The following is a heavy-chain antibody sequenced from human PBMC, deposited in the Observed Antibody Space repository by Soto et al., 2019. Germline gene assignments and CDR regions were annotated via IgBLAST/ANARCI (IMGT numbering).Heavy chain of an antibody. Sequence: QVQLVQSGAEVKKPGASVKVSCKASGYTFASYAISWMRQAPGQVLEWMGWISAYNGNTNYAQKLPGRVTMTTYTSTSTAYSERRSLRVDDTAVYSCARDPPPPDYWGQGTLVTVSS. CDR1: GYTFASYA. CDR2: ISAYNGNT. V-gene: IGHV1-18*01. J-gene: IGHJ4*02. CDR3: ARDPPPPDY.